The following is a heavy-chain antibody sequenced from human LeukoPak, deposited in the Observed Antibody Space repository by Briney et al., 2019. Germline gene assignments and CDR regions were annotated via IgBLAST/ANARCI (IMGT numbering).Heavy chain of an antibody. CDR3: ARDLSGWFDP. CDR1: GGSISSSSYY. CDR2: IYYSGST. Sequence: SETLSLTCTVSGGSISSSSYYWGWIRQPPGKGLEWIGSIYYSGSTYHNPSLKSRVTISVDTSKNQFSLKLSSVTAADTAVYYCARDLSGWFDPWGQGTLVTVSS. V-gene: IGHV4-39*07. J-gene: IGHJ5*02.